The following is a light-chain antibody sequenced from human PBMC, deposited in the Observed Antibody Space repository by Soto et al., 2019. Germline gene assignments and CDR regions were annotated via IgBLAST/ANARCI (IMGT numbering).Light chain of an antibody. CDR1: QSVSSSY. J-gene: IGKJ1*01. Sequence: EIVLTQSPGALSLSPGERATLSCGARQSVSSSYLAWYQQKPGQAPRLLIYGASNRATGNPDRFSGSGSGTDFTRSISRLEPEDFAMYYCQQYGSSPRTFGQGTKVEIK. V-gene: IGKV3-20*01. CDR3: QQYGSSPRT. CDR2: GAS.